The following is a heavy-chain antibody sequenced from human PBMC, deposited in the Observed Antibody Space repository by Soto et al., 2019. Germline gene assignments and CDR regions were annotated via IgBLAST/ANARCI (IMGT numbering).Heavy chain of an antibody. CDR1: GFTFSSYA. Sequence: GGSLRLSCAASGFTFSSYAMSWVRQAPGKGLEWVSAISGSGGSTYYADSVKGRFTISRDNSKNTLYLQMNSLRAEDTAVYYCAKDRGKEGQWLVQYYYYYGMDVWGQGTTVTVSS. CDR2: ISGSGGST. CDR3: AKDRGKEGQWLVQYYYYYGMDV. V-gene: IGHV3-23*01. D-gene: IGHD6-19*01. J-gene: IGHJ6*02.